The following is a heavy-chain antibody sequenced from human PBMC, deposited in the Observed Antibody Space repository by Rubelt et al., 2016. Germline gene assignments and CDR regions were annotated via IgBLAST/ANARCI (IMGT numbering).Heavy chain of an antibody. D-gene: IGHD1-14*01. CDR1: GYTFTGYY. CDR3: ARGHPRESETESYYFDY. J-gene: IGHJ4*02. Sequence: GAEVRKPGASVKVSCKASGYTFTGYYIHWVRQAPGQGLEWMGWSNPSSGGTNSAQKFQGRVTMTRDTSISTAYMELSRLTSDDSAVYYCARGHPRESETESYYFDYWGQGTLVTVSS. CDR2: SNPSSGGT. V-gene: IGHV1-2*02.